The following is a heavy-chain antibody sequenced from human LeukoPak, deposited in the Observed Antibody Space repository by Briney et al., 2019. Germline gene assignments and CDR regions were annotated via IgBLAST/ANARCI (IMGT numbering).Heavy chain of an antibody. J-gene: IGHJ4*02. CDR2: INPNSGGT. CDR3: ARGPQRDDYVWGSYRSGDH. CDR1: GYTFTSYG. Sequence: ASVKVSCKASGYTFTSYGISWVRQAPGQGLEWMGWINPNSGGTNYAQKFQGRVTMTRDTSISTAYMELSRLRSDDTAVYYCARGPQRDDYVWGSYRSGDHWGKETLVTVPS. V-gene: IGHV1-2*02. D-gene: IGHD3-16*02.